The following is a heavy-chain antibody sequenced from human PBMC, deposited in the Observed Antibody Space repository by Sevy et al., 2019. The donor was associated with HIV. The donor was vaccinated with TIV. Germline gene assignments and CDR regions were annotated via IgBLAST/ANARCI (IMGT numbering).Heavy chain of an antibody. J-gene: IGHJ6*02. D-gene: IGHD6-13*01. Sequence: GGSLRLSCVASGFTFDNYGMHWPRQAPGKGLEWVAVVGYDGTNIRYSESVRGRFTISRDNSKNTLNLQMNSLRDEDTAVYFCAKNKKYSSTWYGMDVWGQGTTVTVSS. CDR1: GFTFDNYG. CDR3: AKNKKYSSTWYGMDV. CDR2: VGYDGTNI. V-gene: IGHV3-30*18.